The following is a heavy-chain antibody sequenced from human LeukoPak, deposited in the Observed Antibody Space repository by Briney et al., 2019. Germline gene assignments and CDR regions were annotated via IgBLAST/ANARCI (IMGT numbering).Heavy chain of an antibody. D-gene: IGHD3-22*01. CDR1: GYTFTSYY. J-gene: IGHJ4*02. Sequence: GASVKVSCKASGYTFTSYYMHWVRQAPGQGLEWMGIINPSGGSTSYAQKFQGRVTMTRDMSTSTVYMELSSLRSEDTAVYYCARGPSGYYYSRPSDYWGQGTLVTVSS. V-gene: IGHV1-46*01. CDR2: INPSGGST. CDR3: ARGPSGYYYSRPSDY.